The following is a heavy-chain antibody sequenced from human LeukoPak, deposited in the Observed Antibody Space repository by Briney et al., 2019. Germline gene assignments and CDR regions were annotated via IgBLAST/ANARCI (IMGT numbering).Heavy chain of an antibody. D-gene: IGHD2-2*01. V-gene: IGHV3-23*01. J-gene: IGHJ6*02. CDR2: ITGSGEYI. CDR1: GFTYSNYA. Sequence: GGSRRLSCEASGFTYSNYAMNWVRQAPGKGLEWVSAITGSGEYIYYADSVKGRFTISRDNSKNTLYLQMNSLRAEDTAVYYCASPLVGGWPYCSSTSCLSYYYGMDVWGQGTTVTVSS. CDR3: ASPLVGGWPYCSSTSCLSYYYGMDV.